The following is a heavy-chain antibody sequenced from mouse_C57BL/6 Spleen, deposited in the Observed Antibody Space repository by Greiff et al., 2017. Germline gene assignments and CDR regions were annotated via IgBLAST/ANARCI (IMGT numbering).Heavy chain of an antibody. CDR3: ARDSYYYGSGDWYMDV. D-gene: IGHD1-1*01. V-gene: IGHV5-16*01. J-gene: IGHJ1*03. Sequence: EVKVEESEGGLVQPGSSMKISCTASGFTFSDYYMAWVRQVPEKGLEWVANINYDGSSTYYPDSLKSRFIISRDNAKNILYLQMSSLKSEDTVTYYCARDSYYYGSGDWYMDVWGTGTTVTVSS. CDR2: INYDGSST. CDR1: GFTFSDYY.